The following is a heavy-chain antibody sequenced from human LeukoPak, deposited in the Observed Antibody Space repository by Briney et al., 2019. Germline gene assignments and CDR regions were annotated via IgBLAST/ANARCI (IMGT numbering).Heavy chain of an antibody. V-gene: IGHV4-31*03. CDR3: ARIVGLPYNWFDH. J-gene: IGHJ5*02. CDR2: IYYSGST. Sequence: SETLSLTCTVTGGSISSGGYYWSWIRQHPGKGLEWIGYIYYSGSTYYNPSLKSRVTISVDTSRNQFSLKLSSVTAADTAVYYCARIVGLPYNWFDHWGQGTLVTVSS. CDR1: GGSISSGGYY. D-gene: IGHD3-22*01.